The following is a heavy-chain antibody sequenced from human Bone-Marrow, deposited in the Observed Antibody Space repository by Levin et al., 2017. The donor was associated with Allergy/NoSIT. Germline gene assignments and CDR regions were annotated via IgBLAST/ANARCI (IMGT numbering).Heavy chain of an antibody. V-gene: IGHV1-18*01. Sequence: GSVKVSCKASGYTFTSYGISWVRQAPGQGLEWMGWISTYRGDTNYAHNLQGRVTMTTDTSTSTAYMELRSLRSDDTAVYYCARVDYCVSSSCYPGEGWFDPWGQGTLVTVSS. CDR2: ISTYRGDT. J-gene: IGHJ5*02. CDR3: ARVDYCVSSSCYPGEGWFDP. CDR1: GYTFTSYG. D-gene: IGHD2-2*01.